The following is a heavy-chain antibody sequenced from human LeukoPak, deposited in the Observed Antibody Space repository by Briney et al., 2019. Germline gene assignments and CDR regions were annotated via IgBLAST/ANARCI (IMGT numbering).Heavy chain of an antibody. Sequence: SQTLSFTCTVSGGSISSGSYYWSWIRQPAGKGLEWIGRIYTSGSTNYNPSLKSRVTISVDTSKNQFSLKLSSVTAADTAVYYCARGLPMDVWGKGTTVTISS. CDR2: IYTSGST. CDR3: ARGLPMDV. J-gene: IGHJ6*03. CDR1: GGSISSGSYY. V-gene: IGHV4-61*02.